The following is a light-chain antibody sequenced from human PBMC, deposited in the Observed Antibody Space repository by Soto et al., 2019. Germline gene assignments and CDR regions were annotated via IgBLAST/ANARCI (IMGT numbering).Light chain of an antibody. J-gene: IGLJ2*01. V-gene: IGLV3-21*02. CDR3: HVWGNDSRHVV. CDR2: DDN. Sequence: SYELTQPPSVSVAPGQTARITCGGSNIGTKGVHWFQQKPGQAPVLVIYDDNDRPSGIPERFSGSSSGNTATLTITRVEAGDEADYYCHVWGNDSRHVVFGGGTKLTVL. CDR1: NIGTKG.